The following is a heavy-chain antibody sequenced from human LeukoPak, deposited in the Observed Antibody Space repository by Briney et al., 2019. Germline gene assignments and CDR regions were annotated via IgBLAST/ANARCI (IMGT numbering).Heavy chain of an antibody. J-gene: IGHJ3*02. CDR1: GYSFTSYW. Sequence: GESLKISCKGSGYSFTSYWIGWVRQMPGKGLEWMGIIYPGDSDTRYSPSFQGQVTISADKSISTAYLQWSSLKASDTAMYYCARHAFGLRDSSAIEAFDIWGQGTMVTVSS. D-gene: IGHD3-22*01. V-gene: IGHV5-51*01. CDR3: ARHAFGLRDSSAIEAFDI. CDR2: IYPGDSDT.